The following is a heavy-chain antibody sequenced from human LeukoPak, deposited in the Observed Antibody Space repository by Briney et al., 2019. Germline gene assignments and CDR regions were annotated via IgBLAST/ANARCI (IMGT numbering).Heavy chain of an antibody. D-gene: IGHD6-6*01. J-gene: IGHJ3*02. CDR3: ARDGSSSRAFDI. V-gene: IGHV3-11*01. Sequence: GGSLRLSCAASGFTFSDYYMSWIRPAPGKGLEWVSYISSSGSTIYYADAVKGRFTISRDNAKNSLYLQMNSLRAEDTAVYYCARDGSSSRAFDIWGQGTMVTVSS. CDR1: GFTFSDYY. CDR2: ISSSGSTI.